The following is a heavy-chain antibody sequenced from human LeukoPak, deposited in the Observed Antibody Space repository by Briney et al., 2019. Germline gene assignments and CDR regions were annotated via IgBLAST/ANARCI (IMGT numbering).Heavy chain of an antibody. CDR3: ARGRYCSSTSCYGKNEFDY. CDR2: XXXAGDP. D-gene: IGHD2-2*01. V-gene: IGHV3-13*05. CDR1: GFTFSSYD. J-gene: IGHJ4*02. Sequence: GGSLRLSCAASGFTFSSYDMHWVRQATGKGLXXXXXXXXAGDPYYPGSVKGRFTISRENAKNSLYLQMNSLRAGDTAVYYCARGRYCSSTSCYGKNEFDYWGQGTLVTVSS.